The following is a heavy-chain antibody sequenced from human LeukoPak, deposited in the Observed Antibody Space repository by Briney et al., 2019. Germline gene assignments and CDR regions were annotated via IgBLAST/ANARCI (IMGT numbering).Heavy chain of an antibody. CDR1: GGTFSSYA. Sequence: SVKVSCKASGGTFSSYAIGWVRQAPGQGLEWMGGIIPIFGTANYAQKFQGRVTITADEPTSTAYMELSSLRSEDTAVYYCARGWKIFYYYYGMDVWGQGTTVTVSS. V-gene: IGHV1-69*13. CDR3: ARGWKIFYYYYGMDV. J-gene: IGHJ6*02. CDR2: IIPIFGTA. D-gene: IGHD2/OR15-2a*01.